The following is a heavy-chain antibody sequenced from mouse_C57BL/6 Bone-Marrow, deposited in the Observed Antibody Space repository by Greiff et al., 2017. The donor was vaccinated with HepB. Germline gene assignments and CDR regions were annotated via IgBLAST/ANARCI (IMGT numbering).Heavy chain of an antibody. D-gene: IGHD2-5*01. CDR3: ARYSNYVWYFDV. J-gene: IGHJ1*03. V-gene: IGHV1-55*01. CDR2: VFPGSGGS. CDR1: GYTFTNNW. Sequence: QVQLQQSGAELVKPGASVKMSCRASGYTFTNNWITWVRQRPGQGLEWIGDVFPGSGGSNNNEKFKRRATLTVDTSSSTAYLHLTSLTSEDTAIYYCARYSNYVWYFDVWGTGTTVTVSS.